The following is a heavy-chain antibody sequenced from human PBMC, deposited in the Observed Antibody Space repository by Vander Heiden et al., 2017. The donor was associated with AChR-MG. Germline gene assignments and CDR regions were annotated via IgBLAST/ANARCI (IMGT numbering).Heavy chain of an antibody. V-gene: IGHV3-23*01. CDR1: GFTFSRYA. CDR3: AKDWEYYYGSGYDY. CDR2: ISGSGGTT. Sequence: EVQLLESGGGLVQPGGSLRLSCAASGFTFSRYAMSWVRQAPGKGLEWVSGISGSGGTTYYADSVKGRFTISRDNSKNTLYLQMNSLRAEDTAVYYCAKDWEYYYGSGYDYWGQGTLVTVSS. J-gene: IGHJ4*02. D-gene: IGHD3-10*01.